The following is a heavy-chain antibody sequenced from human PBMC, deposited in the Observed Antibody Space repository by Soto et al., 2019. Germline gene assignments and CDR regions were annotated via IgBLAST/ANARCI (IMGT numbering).Heavy chain of an antibody. Sequence: GGSLRLSCAASGFTFSSYSMNWVRQAPGKGLEWVSSISSSSSYIYYADSVKGRFTISRDNAKNSLYLQMNSLRAEDTAVYYCARCIAARPSSPPDYWGQGTLVTVSS. CDR1: GFTFSSYS. V-gene: IGHV3-21*01. D-gene: IGHD6-6*01. CDR2: ISSSSSYI. CDR3: ARCIAARPSSPPDY. J-gene: IGHJ4*02.